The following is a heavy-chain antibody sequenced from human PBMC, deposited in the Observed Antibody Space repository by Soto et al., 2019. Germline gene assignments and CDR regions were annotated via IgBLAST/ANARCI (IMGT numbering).Heavy chain of an antibody. CDR3: ASAYSVVQAAIRGYFQGMEV. V-gene: IGHV4-31*02. CDR2: IYYSGST. D-gene: IGHD2-2*01. Sequence: PGKGLEWIGYIYYSGSTYYNPSLKSRVTISVDTSKNQFSLKLSSVTAADTAVYYCASAYSVVQAAIRGYFQGMEVLRHRTSDTVS. J-gene: IGHJ6*02.